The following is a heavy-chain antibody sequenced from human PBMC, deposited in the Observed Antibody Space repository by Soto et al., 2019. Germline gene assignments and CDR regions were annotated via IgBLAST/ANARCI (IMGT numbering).Heavy chain of an antibody. Sequence: ASVKVSCKASGYTFTGYYMHWVRQAPGQGLEWMGWINPNSGGTNYAQKFRGWVTMTRDTSISTAYMELSRLRSDDTAVYYCARAGFSVAVAGDYFDYWGQGTLVTVS. J-gene: IGHJ4*02. CDR3: ARAGFSVAVAGDYFDY. D-gene: IGHD6-19*01. CDR2: INPNSGGT. CDR1: GYTFTGYY. V-gene: IGHV1-2*04.